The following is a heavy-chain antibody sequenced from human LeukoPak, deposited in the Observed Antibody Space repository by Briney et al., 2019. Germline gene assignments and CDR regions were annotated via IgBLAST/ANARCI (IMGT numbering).Heavy chain of an antibody. D-gene: IGHD3-9*01. J-gene: IGHJ6*02. CDR3: ARRLGILTGYPRPGMDV. V-gene: IGHV3-7*01. CDR1: GFNFSNYW. CDR2: LNQDGTGK. Sequence: GGSLRLSCTASGFNFSNYWMNWVRQAPGKGLEWVANLNQDGTGKNFVDSVKGRFTLFRDNAKNSFFLQMNNLRAEDTAVYYCARRLGILTGYPRPGMDVWGQGTTVTVSS.